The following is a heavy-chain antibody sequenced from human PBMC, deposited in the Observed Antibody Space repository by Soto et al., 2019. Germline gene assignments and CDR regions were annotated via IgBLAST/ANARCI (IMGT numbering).Heavy chain of an antibody. CDR3: ARLRVGNIFDP. Sequence: QVQLQESGPGLVKPSETLSLTCSVSGDSIRNSLWTWIRQSPGKGLEWIGYVFSRGNANYNPSLRSRVTISLDTYQNQFSLRLKSMTAADTAVYYCARLRVGNIFDPWGQGILVTVSS. J-gene: IGHJ5*02. CDR2: VFSRGNA. CDR1: GDSIRNSL. V-gene: IGHV4-59*08.